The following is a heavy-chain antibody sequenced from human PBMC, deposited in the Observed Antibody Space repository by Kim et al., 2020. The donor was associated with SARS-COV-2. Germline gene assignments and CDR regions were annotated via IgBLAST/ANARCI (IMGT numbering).Heavy chain of an antibody. V-gene: IGHV3-33*05. J-gene: IGHJ4*02. CDR3: ARDGYYDYVWGSYRYTPYYFDY. CDR2: ISYDGSNK. D-gene: IGHD3-16*02. Sequence: GGSLRLSCAASGFTFSSYGMHWVRQAPGKGLEWVAVISYDGSNKYYADSVKGRFTISRDNSKNTLYLQMNSLRAEDTAVYYCARDGYYDYVWGSYRYTPYYFDYWGQGTLVTVSS. CDR1: GFTFSSYG.